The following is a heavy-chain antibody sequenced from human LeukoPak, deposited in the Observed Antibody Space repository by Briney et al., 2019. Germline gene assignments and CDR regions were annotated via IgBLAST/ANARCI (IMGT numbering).Heavy chain of an antibody. V-gene: IGHV3-15*01. D-gene: IGHD4-17*01. CDR1: GFTFSNAW. J-gene: IGHJ6*02. Sequence: GGSLRLSCAASGFTFSNAWMSWVRQAPGKGLEWVGRIKSKTDGGTTDYAAPVKGRFTISRDDSKNTLYLQMNSLKTEDTAVYYCTTDAYGDYVYYYYYGMDVWGQGTTVTVSS. CDR3: TTDAYGDYVYYYYYGMDV. CDR2: IKSKTDGGTT.